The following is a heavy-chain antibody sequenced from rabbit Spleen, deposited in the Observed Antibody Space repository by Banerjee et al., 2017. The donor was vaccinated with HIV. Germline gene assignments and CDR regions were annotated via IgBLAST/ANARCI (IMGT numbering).Heavy chain of an antibody. CDR1: GVSLNDKDV. CDR2: IYTGSGSI. CDR3: ARSIDSSGGWYYFNL. V-gene: IGHV1S45*01. Sequence: QEQLEESGGGLVKPEGSLTLTCKASGVSLNDKDVMCWVRQAPGKGLEWIGCIYTGSGSIYYASWAKGRFTISKTSSTTVTLQMTSLTAPDTALYFCARSIDSSGGWYYFNLWGPGTLVTVS. J-gene: IGHJ4*01. D-gene: IGHD1-1*01.